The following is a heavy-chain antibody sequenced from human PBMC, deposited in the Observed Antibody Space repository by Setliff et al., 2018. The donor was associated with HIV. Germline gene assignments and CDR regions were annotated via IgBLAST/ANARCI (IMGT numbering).Heavy chain of an antibody. Sequence: PSETLSLTCTVSGGSITNNNYLWSWVRQHPEKGLEWIAYIHHSGNAYYTPSLQSRATISVDTSKHQFSLKLNSVTAADTAVYFCAREVDNRQDSDAFDIWGPGTMVTVSS. CDR3: AREVDNRQDSDAFDI. CDR1: GGSITNNNYL. D-gene: IGHD2-15*01. CDR2: IHHSGNA. V-gene: IGHV4-31*03. J-gene: IGHJ3*02.